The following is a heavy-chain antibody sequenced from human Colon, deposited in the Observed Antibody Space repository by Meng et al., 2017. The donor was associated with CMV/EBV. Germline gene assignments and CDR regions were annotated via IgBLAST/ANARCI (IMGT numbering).Heavy chain of an antibody. V-gene: IGHV3-30*01. D-gene: IGHD3-22*01. J-gene: IGHJ4*02. CDR2: TSYDERHK. CDR3: ARSGAGYDTTGPGDY. CDR1: GFTFSTYA. Sequence: ASGFTFSTYAIHWVRQAPGKGLEWVAVTSYDERHKYYGVSVKGRFTISRDNSKNTLFLQMDSLRTEDTAVYYCARSGAGYDTTGPGDYWGQGTLVTVS.